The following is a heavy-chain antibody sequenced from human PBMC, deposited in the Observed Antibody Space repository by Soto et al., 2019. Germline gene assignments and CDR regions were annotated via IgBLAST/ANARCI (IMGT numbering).Heavy chain of an antibody. J-gene: IGHJ6*02. Sequence: QVQLVQSGAEVKTPGSSVKVSCKASGGTFSSYSFNWVRLHPGQGLEGMGRLIPMFGTTDYAQRFQGRVTFTADESTSTASMEVTNLTSEDTAVYYCARAVVLTFTRFYDMDVWGQGTTVTVSS. CDR3: ARAVVLTFTRFYDMDV. CDR2: LIPMFGTT. D-gene: IGHD3-9*01. V-gene: IGHV1-69*18. CDR1: GGTFSSYS.